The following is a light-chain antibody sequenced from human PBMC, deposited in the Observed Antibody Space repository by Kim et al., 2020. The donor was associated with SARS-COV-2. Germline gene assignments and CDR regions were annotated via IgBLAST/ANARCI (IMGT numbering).Light chain of an antibody. V-gene: IGKV3-20*01. Sequence: SQGERATLSCRASQSVNSRYLAWFQQSPGQAPRPLIYSTSTRATGIPDRFSGSGSGTDFTLTISRLEPEDSAVYYCQQYGSSPLTFGGGTKVDIK. CDR1: QSVNSRY. CDR2: STS. CDR3: QQYGSSPLT. J-gene: IGKJ4*01.